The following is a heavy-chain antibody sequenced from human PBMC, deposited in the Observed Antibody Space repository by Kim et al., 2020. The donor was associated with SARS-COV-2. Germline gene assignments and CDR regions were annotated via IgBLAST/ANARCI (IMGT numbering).Heavy chain of an antibody. V-gene: IGHV3-11*04. Sequence: RGSTQRSAASVKGRFTISRNNGKNSLFLQMNSLRAEDTALYYCARSSGIDFWGQGTLVTVSS. D-gene: IGHD1-26*01. CDR2: RGSTQ. CDR3: ARSSGIDF. J-gene: IGHJ4*02.